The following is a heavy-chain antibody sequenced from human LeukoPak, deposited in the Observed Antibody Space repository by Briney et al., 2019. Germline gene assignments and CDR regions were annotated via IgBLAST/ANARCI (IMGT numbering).Heavy chain of an antibody. V-gene: IGHV4-59*08. CDR3: ASSFSYCSGGSCYYAFDI. CDR2: IYYSGST. J-gene: IGHJ3*02. CDR1: GGSISSYY. D-gene: IGHD2-15*01. Sequence: SETLSLTCTVSGGSISSYYWGWIRRPPGKGLEWIGYIYYSGSTNYNPSLKSRVTISVDTSKNQFSLKLSSVTAADTAVYYCASSFSYCSGGSCYYAFDIWGQGTMVTVSS.